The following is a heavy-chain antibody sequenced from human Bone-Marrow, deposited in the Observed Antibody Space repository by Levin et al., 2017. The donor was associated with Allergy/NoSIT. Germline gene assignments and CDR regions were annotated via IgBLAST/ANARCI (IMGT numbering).Heavy chain of an antibody. CDR3: AKGRRPYCTSTSCYPDN. V-gene: IGHV3-30*18. D-gene: IGHD2-2*01. J-gene: IGHJ4*02. Sequence: GGSLRLSCAASGFAFGTHAMHWVRQAPGKGLEWMALILYDGGNEYYADSVKGRFTISRDNSNNTLYLQLNSLRAEDTAVYYCAKGRRPYCTSTSCYPDNWGQGTLVTVSS. CDR1: GFAFGTHA. CDR2: ILYDGGNE.